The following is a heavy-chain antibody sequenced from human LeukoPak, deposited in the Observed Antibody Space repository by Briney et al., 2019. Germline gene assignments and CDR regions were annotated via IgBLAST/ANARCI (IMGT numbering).Heavy chain of an antibody. CDR1: GFTFSSYA. Sequence: HPGGSLRLSCTASGFTFSSYAMYWVRQAPGKGLEWVSGIFGSGGSAHYADSVKGRFTISRDNSQNTVYLQMNSLRAEDTAVYYCARDRITGTTGGAFDIWGQGTMVTVSS. V-gene: IGHV3-23*01. J-gene: IGHJ3*02. CDR3: ARDRITGTTGGAFDI. CDR2: IFGSGGSA. D-gene: IGHD1-7*01.